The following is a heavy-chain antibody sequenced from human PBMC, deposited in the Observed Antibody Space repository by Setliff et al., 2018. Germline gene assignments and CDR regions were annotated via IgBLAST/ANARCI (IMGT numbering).Heavy chain of an antibody. V-gene: IGHV1-18*01. CDR3: SRLVRFCTRTTCQRLSGDDF. Sequence: ASVKVSRKASGYTFINFGISWVRQAPGQGLEWVGWISPYTGNTYYAPRLQDRVTLTADTSTNTAYMELRSLISDDTAVYYCSRLVRFCTRTTCQRLSGDDFWGQGTLVTVS. J-gene: IGHJ4*02. CDR2: ISPYTGNT. CDR1: GYTFINFG. D-gene: IGHD2-8*01.